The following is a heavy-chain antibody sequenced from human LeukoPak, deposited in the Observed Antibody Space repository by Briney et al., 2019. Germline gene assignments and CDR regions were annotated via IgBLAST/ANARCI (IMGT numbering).Heavy chain of an antibody. CDR1: GYSFTSYW. CDR3: ARQRTASIYYYYYAMDV. D-gene: IGHD2/OR15-2a*01. Sequence: GESLKISCKGSGYSFTSYWIGWVRQMPGKGLEWVGIIYPGDSDTRYSPSFQGQVTMSADKSISTAYLQWSSLKASDTAMYFCARQRTASIYYYYYAMDVWGQGTTVTVSS. J-gene: IGHJ6*02. CDR2: IYPGDSDT. V-gene: IGHV5-51*01.